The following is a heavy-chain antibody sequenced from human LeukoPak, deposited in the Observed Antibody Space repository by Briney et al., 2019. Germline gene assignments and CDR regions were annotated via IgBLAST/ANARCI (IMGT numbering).Heavy chain of an antibody. D-gene: IGHD3-9*01. CDR3: ARTSGTGWSH. Sequence: GGSLRLSCAASGFILSSYWMSWVRQAPGKGLEWVANIKQDGSEKYYVDSAKGRFTISRDNAKNSLYLQMDSLRAEDTAVYFCARTSGTGWSHWGQGTLVTVSS. CDR2: IKQDGSEK. V-gene: IGHV3-7*01. J-gene: IGHJ1*01. CDR1: GFILSSYW.